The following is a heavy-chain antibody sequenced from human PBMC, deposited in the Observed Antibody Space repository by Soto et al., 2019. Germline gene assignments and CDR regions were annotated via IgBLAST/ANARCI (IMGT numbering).Heavy chain of an antibody. CDR2: IYWDDVK. V-gene: IGHV2-5*02. CDR3: AHGIGEYGLEAFSV. Sequence: QITLWESGPTLVKPTQTLTLTCTFSGFSLSTSEMGVGWIRQPPGKALEWLAHIYWDDVKRYSPSLKSRLTITKDTSKTQVVLTITNTGTVDTATYFFAHGIGEYGLEAFSVWGQGTMVAVSS. D-gene: IGHD4-17*01. CDR1: GFSLSTSEMG. J-gene: IGHJ3*01.